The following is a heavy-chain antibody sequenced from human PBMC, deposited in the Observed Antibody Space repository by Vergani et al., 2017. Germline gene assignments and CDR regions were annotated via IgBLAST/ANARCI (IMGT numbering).Heavy chain of an antibody. CDR3: TTDLMKYYYDSSGNNY. CDR2: IKSKTDGGTT. CDR1: GFTFSNAW. Sequence: EVQLVESGGGLVKPGGSLRLSCAASGFTFSNAWMSWVRQAPGKGLEWVGRIKSKTDGGTTDYAAPVKGRFTISRDDSKNTLYLQMNSLKTEDTAVYYCTTDLMKYYYDSSGNNYWGQGTLVTVSS. D-gene: IGHD3-22*01. V-gene: IGHV3-15*01. J-gene: IGHJ4*02.